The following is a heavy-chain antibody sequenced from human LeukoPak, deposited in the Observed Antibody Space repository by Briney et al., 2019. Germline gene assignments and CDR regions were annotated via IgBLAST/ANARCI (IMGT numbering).Heavy chain of an antibody. D-gene: IGHD5-24*01. J-gene: IGHJ4*02. CDR1: GGTFSSYT. V-gene: IGHV1-69*04. CDR3: ARDVEDGYNLYYFDY. CDR2: IIPILGIA. Sequence: GASVKVSCKASGGTFSSYTISWVRQAPGQGLEWMGRIIPILGIANYAQKFRGRVTITADKSTSTAYMELSSLRSEDTAVYYCARDVEDGYNLYYFDYWGQGTLVTVSS.